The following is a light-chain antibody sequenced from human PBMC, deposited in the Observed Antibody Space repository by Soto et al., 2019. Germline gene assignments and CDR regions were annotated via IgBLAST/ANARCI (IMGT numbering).Light chain of an antibody. V-gene: IGKV1-9*01. CDR2: AAS. J-gene: IGKJ4*01. CDR3: QQFNSYPST. Sequence: IQLTQSPSSLSASVGDRVTITCRASQGISSDLAWYQQKAGKAPKLLIYAASTLQSGVPSRFSGSGSGTDFTLTISSLQPEDFATYYCQQFNSYPSTFGGGTKVEIK. CDR1: QGISSD.